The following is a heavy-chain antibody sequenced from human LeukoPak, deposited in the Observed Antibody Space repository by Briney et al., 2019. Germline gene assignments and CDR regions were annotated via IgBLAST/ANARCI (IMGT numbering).Heavy chain of an antibody. V-gene: IGHV4-39*01. J-gene: IGHJ4*02. CDR3: ASLIAVAGYFDY. Sequence: PSETLSLTCTVSGGSIISSSYYWGWIRQPPGKGLEWIGSIYYSGSTYYNPSLKSRVTISVDTSKNQFSLKLSSVTAADTAVYYCASLIAVAGYFDYWGQGTLVTVTS. D-gene: IGHD6-19*01. CDR1: GGSIISSSYY. CDR2: IYYSGST.